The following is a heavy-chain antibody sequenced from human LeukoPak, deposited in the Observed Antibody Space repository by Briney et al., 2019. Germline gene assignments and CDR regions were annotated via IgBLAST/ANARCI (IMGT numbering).Heavy chain of an antibody. J-gene: IGHJ6*03. CDR2: IYYSGST. Sequence: KPSETLSLTCTVSGGSISSSSYYWGWIRQPPGKGLEWIGSIYYSGSTYYNPSLKSRVTISVDTSKNQFSLKLSSVTAADTAVYYCARGAGGYYYYMDVWGKGTTVTVSS. CDR1: GGSISSSSYY. D-gene: IGHD4-23*01. V-gene: IGHV4-39*07. CDR3: ARGAGGYYYYMDV.